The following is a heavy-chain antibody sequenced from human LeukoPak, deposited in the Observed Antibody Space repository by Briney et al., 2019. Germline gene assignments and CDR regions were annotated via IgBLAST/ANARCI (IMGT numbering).Heavy chain of an antibody. Sequence: SETLSLTCTVSGGSISSSSYYWGWIRQPPGKGLEWIGSIYYSGSTYYNPSLKSRVTISVDTSKNQFSLKLSSVTAADTAVYYCARTGTHADYGDYDYYYYGVDVWGQGTTVTVSS. CDR2: IYYSGST. CDR3: ARTGTHADYGDYDYYYYGVDV. CDR1: GGSISSSSYY. V-gene: IGHV4-39*01. J-gene: IGHJ6*02. D-gene: IGHD4-17*01.